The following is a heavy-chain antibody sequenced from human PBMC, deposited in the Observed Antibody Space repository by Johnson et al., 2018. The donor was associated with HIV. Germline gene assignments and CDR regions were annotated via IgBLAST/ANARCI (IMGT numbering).Heavy chain of an antibody. V-gene: IGHV3-64*01. J-gene: IGHJ3*02. D-gene: IGHD5-24*01. CDR1: GFTFRNYA. Sequence: EQLVESGGGLVQPGGSMRLSCAASGFTFRNYAMHWVRQAPGKGLEYVSAISSNGGSTYYAHSLKDIFTISRDNSKNTLYLQMGSLRAEDMAVYYCARCRDAYTLLSAFDIWGQGTMVTVSS. CDR3: ARCRDAYTLLSAFDI. CDR2: ISSNGGST.